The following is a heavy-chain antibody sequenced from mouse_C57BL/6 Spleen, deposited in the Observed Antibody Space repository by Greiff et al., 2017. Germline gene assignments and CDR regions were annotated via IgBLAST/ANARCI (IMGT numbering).Heavy chain of an antibody. D-gene: IGHD3-2*02. CDR1: GYAFSSSW. CDR2: IYPGDGDT. CDR3: ARQLRLPLYAMDY. V-gene: IGHV1-82*01. J-gene: IGHJ4*01. Sequence: QVHVKQSGPELVKPGASVKISCKASGYAFSSSWLNWVKQRPGKGLEWIGRIYPGDGDTNYNGKFKGKATLTADKSSSTAYMQLSSLTSEDSAVYFCARQLRLPLYAMDYWGQGTSVTVSS.